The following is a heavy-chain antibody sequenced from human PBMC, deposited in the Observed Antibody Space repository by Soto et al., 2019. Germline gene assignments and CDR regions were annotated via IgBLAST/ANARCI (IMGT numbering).Heavy chain of an antibody. CDR3: STTEGPGWLVVGAFDI. D-gene: IGHD5-12*01. J-gene: IGHJ3*02. V-gene: IGHV3-15*01. CDR1: GFTFSNAW. CDR2: IKSKTDGGTT. Sequence: GGSLRLSCAASGFTFSNAWMNWVRQAPGKGLEWVGRIKSKTDGGTTDYAAPVKGSFTITRDDSKNPLNLQMNSLKTEDTAVYYCSTTEGPGWLVVGAFDIWGEGTMVTVSS.